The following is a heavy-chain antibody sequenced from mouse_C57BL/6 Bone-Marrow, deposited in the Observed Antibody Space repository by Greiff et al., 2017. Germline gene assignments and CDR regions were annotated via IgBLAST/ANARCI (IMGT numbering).Heavy chain of an antibody. CDR2: IYPSDSET. CDR1: GYTFTSYW. D-gene: IGHD1-1*01. J-gene: IGHJ4*01. V-gene: IGHV1-61*01. CDR3: AREGTTGVGAMDY. Sequence: QVQLQQPGAELVRPGSSVKLSCKASGYTFTSYWMDWVKQRPGQGLEWIGNIYPSDSETHYNPKFKDKATLTVDKSSSTAYMQLSSLTSEDSAVYYCAREGTTGVGAMDYWGQGTSVTVSS.